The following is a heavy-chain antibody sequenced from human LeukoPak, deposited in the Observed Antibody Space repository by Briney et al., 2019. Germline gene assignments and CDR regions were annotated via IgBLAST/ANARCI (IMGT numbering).Heavy chain of an antibody. CDR1: GFTFSSYS. CDR3: TRDPDMDV. V-gene: IGHV3-21*01. CDR2: ISSGSSFT. J-gene: IGHJ6*03. Sequence: GESLRLSCAASGFTFSSYSMNWVRQAPGKGLEWVSSISSGSSFTYYADSGKGRFTISRDNAKNSVFLQMNSLRAEDTAVYYCTRDPDMDVWGKGTTVTVSS.